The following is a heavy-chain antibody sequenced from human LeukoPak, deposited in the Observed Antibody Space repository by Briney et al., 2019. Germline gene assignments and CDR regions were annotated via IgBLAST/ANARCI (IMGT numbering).Heavy chain of an antibody. Sequence: ASVKVSCKASGYTFSGFYIHWVRQAPGQGLEWMGWINPNSGVTNYAQKFQGRVTMTRDTSISTAYMELSRLRSDDTAVYYCAREAAMSGFDYWGQGTLVTVSS. V-gene: IGHV1-2*02. CDR3: AREAAMSGFDY. CDR1: GYTFSGFY. J-gene: IGHJ4*02. D-gene: IGHD5-18*01. CDR2: INPNSGVT.